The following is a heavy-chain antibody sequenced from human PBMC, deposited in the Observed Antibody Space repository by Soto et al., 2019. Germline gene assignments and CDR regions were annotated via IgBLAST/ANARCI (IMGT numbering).Heavy chain of an antibody. CDR3: VRHGGDTYYHDF. V-gene: IGHV4-4*02. J-gene: IGHJ4*01. CDR1: GGSLSSSNW. CDR2: IFCSGST. Sequence: QVQLQESGPGLVNPSGTLSLTIAVSGGSLSSSNWWSWVRQPPGKALEWLGEIFCSGSTKYNPSLNSRVTISPDQSKTHLSLMLRSVTAADTAVYYCVRHGGDTYYHDFWGQGILVTFSS. D-gene: IGHD4-17*01.